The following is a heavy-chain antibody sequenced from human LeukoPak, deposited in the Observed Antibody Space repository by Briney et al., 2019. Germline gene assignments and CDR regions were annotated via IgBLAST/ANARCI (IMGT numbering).Heavy chain of an antibody. CDR3: ATQSEYSYGPYYYFDY. CDR2: IYSGDST. Sequence: GGSLRLSCVVSGFSLSSNYMSWVRQAPGKGLEWVSVIYSGDSTYYADSVKGRFTISRDNSKNTLYLQMTSLRAEDTAVYYCATQSEYSYGPYYYFDYWGQGTLVTVSS. D-gene: IGHD5-18*01. V-gene: IGHV3-66*01. J-gene: IGHJ4*02. CDR1: GFSLSSNY.